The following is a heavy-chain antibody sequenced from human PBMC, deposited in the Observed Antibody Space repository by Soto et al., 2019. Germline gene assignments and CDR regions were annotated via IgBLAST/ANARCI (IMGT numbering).Heavy chain of an antibody. CDR3: WYSSSSVLYYYYGMDV. CDR2: ISSSSSYI. V-gene: IGHV3-21*01. D-gene: IGHD6-6*01. Sequence: GGPLRLSCAASEFTFSSHSMNWIRQAPGKGLEWVSSISSSSSYIYYADSVKGRFTISRDNAKNSLYLQMNSLRAEDTAVYYCWYSSSSVLYYYYGMDVWGQGTTVTVSS. J-gene: IGHJ6*02. CDR1: EFTFSSHS.